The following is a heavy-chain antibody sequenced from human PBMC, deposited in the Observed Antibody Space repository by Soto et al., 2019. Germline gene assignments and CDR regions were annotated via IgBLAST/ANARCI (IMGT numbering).Heavy chain of an antibody. D-gene: IGHD6-13*01. V-gene: IGHV4-4*07. Sequence: SETLSLTCTVSVDSITTYYWSWIRQPAGKGLEWIGRIDTSGNTNYNPSLKSRVTMSVDTSKKQFSLKLTSVTAADTAVYYCARYSNNWFQTEGMDVWGQGTTVTVSS. CDR2: IDTSGNT. J-gene: IGHJ6*02. CDR1: VDSITTYY. CDR3: ARYSNNWFQTEGMDV.